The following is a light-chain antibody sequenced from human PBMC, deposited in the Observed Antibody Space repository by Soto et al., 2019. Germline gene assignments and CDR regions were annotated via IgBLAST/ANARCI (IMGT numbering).Light chain of an antibody. CDR1: SSDVGGYNH. CDR3: FSYTSSTAYV. V-gene: IGLV2-14*01. CDR2: EVS. Sequence: QSALTQPASVSGSPGQSITISCTGTSSDVGGYNHVSWYQLHPGNAPKLMVYEVSNRPSGVSNRFSGSKSGNTASLTISGLQAEDEADYYCFSYTSSTAYVFGTGTKVTVL. J-gene: IGLJ1*01.